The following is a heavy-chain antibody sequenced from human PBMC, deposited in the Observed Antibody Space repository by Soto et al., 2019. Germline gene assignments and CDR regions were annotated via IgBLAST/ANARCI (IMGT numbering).Heavy chain of an antibody. V-gene: IGHV3-30*18. Sequence: QVQLVESGGGVVQPGRSLRLSCAASGFTFSSYGMHWVRQAPGKGLEWVAVISYDGSNKYYADSVKGQFTISRDNSQNTLYLQMNSLRAEDTAVYYCAKGHLAGQWLLTWWFDPWGQGTLVTVSS. CDR3: AKGHLAGQWLLTWWFDP. CDR1: GFTFSSYG. J-gene: IGHJ5*02. CDR2: ISYDGSNK. D-gene: IGHD6-19*01.